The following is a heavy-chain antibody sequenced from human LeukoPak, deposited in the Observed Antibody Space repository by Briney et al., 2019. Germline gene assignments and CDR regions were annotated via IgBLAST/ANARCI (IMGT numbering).Heavy chain of an antibody. CDR2: ISSSSSYI. V-gene: IGHV3-21*01. J-gene: IGHJ1*01. D-gene: IGHD3-22*01. CDR3: ATYSSLNRREFQF. CDR1: GFTFSSYS. Sequence: GGSLRLSCAASGFTFSSYSMNWVRQAPGKGLEWVSSISSSSSYIYYADSVKGRFTISRDNAKNSLYLQMNSLRAEDTAVYYCATYSSLNRREFQFWGQGTLLTVSS.